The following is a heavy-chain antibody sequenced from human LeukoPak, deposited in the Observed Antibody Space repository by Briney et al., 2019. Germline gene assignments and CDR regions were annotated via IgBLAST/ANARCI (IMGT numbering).Heavy chain of an antibody. CDR2: INPNSGGT. CDR3: AREVAPYCSSTSCYAGGYNWFDT. CDR1: GYTFTGYY. Sequence: ASVKVSCKASGYTFTGYYMHWVRQAPGQGLEWMGWINPNSGGTNYAQKFQGRVTMTRDTSISTAYMELSRLRSDDTAVYYCAREVAPYCSSTSCYAGGYNWFDTWGQGTLVTVSS. J-gene: IGHJ5*02. D-gene: IGHD2-2*01. V-gene: IGHV1-2*02.